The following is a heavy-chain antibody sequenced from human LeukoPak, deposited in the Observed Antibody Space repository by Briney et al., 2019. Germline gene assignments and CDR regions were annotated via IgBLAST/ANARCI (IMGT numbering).Heavy chain of an antibody. D-gene: IGHD5-12*01. J-gene: IGHJ5*02. CDR3: ARGLHSDYDWNWFDP. V-gene: IGHV4-4*07. CDR2: IDSSGTT. CDR1: SASISGYH. Sequence: SETRSLTCTVSSASISGYHWAWIRQPAGKGLEWIGRIDSSGTTRFNPSLNSRVTMSVDTSGNQLSLTLSSVTAADTAVYYCARGLHSDYDWNWFDPWGQGTLVTVSS.